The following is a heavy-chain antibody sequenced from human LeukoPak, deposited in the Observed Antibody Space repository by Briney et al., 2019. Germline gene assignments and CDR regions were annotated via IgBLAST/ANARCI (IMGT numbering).Heavy chain of an antibody. CDR1: GGSISSYY. CDR2: IYTSGST. V-gene: IGHV4-4*07. D-gene: IGHD3-10*01. J-gene: IGHJ4*02. CDR3: ARDRITMVRGVVITTAFFDY. Sequence: SETLSLTCTVSGGSISSYYWSWIRQPAGKGLEWIGRIYTSGSTNYNPSLKSRVTMSVDTSKNQFSLKLSSVTAADTAVYYCARDRITMVRGVVITTAFFDYWGQGTLVTVSS.